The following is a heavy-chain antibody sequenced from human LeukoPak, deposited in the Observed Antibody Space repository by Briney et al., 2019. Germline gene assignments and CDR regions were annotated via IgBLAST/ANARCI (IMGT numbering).Heavy chain of an antibody. Sequence: GGSLRLSCAASGFIFSSYWMHWVRHAPGKGLVWVSRINTDGSSTSYADSVKGRFTISRDNAKNSLYLQMNSLRAEDTAVYYCARVTTVTPGGYWGQGTLVTVSS. CDR3: ARVTTVTPGGY. CDR1: GFIFSSYW. J-gene: IGHJ4*02. CDR2: INTDGSST. D-gene: IGHD4-17*01. V-gene: IGHV3-74*01.